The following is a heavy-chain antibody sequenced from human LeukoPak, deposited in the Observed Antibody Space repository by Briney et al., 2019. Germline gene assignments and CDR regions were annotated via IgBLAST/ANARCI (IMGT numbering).Heavy chain of an antibody. D-gene: IGHD1-26*01. V-gene: IGHV3-9*01. Sequence: GGSLILSFVVSGFSFDDYAMHWVRQGPGKALEWVSVISWDGNKVAYADSVKGRFTISRDNAKNSLYLQMTSLRPEDTAFYYCAKDRPVATTLHHFDHWGLGTLVTVSS. CDR2: ISWDGNKV. CDR3: AKDRPVATTLHHFDH. J-gene: IGHJ4*02. CDR1: GFSFDDYA.